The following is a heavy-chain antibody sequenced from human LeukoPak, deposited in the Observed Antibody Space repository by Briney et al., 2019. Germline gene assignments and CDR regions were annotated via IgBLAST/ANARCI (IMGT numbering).Heavy chain of an antibody. V-gene: IGHV3-30*02. D-gene: IGHD6-13*01. CDR3: AREDGIAAAGTEVRFGY. J-gene: IGHJ4*02. CDR2: IQCDGSNK. CDR1: GFTFSSYG. Sequence: GGSLRLSCAVSGFTFSSYGMHWVRLAPGKGLEWVAFIQCDGSNKYYADSVKGRFTISRDSSKNTLYLQMNSLRPEDTAVYYCAREDGIAAAGTEVRFGYWGQGTLVTVSS.